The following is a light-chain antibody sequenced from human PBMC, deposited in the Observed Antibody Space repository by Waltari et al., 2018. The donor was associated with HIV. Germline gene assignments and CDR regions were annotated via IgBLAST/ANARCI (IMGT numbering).Light chain of an antibody. J-gene: IGKJ5*01. Sequence: EIVLTQSPGTLSLSPGETATLTCRASQRVGSTYLAWYQQKPAQAPRLLVYTAASRATGIPDRFSGSGSGTDFTLTIGRLEPEDFAVYYCQQYGTSPITFGQGTRLEIK. CDR2: TAA. CDR1: QRVGSTY. CDR3: QQYGTSPIT. V-gene: IGKV3-20*01.